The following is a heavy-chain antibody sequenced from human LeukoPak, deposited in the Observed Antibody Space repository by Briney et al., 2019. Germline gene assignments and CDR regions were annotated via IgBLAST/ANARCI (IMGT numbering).Heavy chain of an antibody. D-gene: IGHD3-22*01. V-gene: IGHV1-69*05. CDR3: AGTYYYDSSGSYRAFDI. J-gene: IGHJ3*02. Sequence: SVKVSCKASGGTFSSYAISWVRQAPGEGLEWMGGIIPIFGTANYAQKFQGRVTITTDESTSTAYMELSSLRSEDTAVYYCAGTYYYDSSGSYRAFDIWGQGTMVTVSS. CDR1: GGTFSSYA. CDR2: IIPIFGTA.